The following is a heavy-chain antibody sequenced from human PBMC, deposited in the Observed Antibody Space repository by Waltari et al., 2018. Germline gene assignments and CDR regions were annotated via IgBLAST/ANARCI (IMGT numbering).Heavy chain of an antibody. J-gene: IGHJ5*02. CDR1: GGSMNYYY. D-gene: IGHD6-6*01. CDR3: ARHRPGNNACRFDP. V-gene: IGHV4-59*08. Sequence: QVQLQESGPGLVKPSETLSLTCAVSGGSMNYYYWSWIRQPPGKGLEWIGYINYSGDTNYTPSLKSRVAISVDTSKNQFSLKLSSATAADTAVYYCARHRPGNNACRFDPWGQGTLVTVSS. CDR2: INYSGDT.